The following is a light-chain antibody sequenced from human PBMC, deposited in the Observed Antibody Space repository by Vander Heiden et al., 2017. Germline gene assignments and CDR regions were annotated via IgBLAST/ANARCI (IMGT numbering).Light chain of an antibody. J-gene: IGLJ3*02. CDR1: NSNIGNSA. CDR2: YDD. CDR3: AAWDDTVSGPV. V-gene: IGLV1-36*01. Sequence: QSVLTQPPSVSEAPGQRVTLSRSGSNSNIGNSAVSWYQQLPGKGPRLLIYYDDLLASGVSDRFSGSKSGTSASLAISGLQSGDEATYYWAAWDDTVSGPVFGGGTQLTV.